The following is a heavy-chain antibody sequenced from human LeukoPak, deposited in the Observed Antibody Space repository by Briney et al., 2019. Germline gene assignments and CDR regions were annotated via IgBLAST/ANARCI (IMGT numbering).Heavy chain of an antibody. CDR2: ISGRSTFT. D-gene: IGHD3-9*01. CDR3: AKGGDILTGYYLYWYFDL. CDR1: GFTFSDYY. Sequence: PGGSLRLSCAASGFTFSDYYMSWVRQAPGKGVEWVSYISGRSTFTKYADSVKGPFTISRDNPNNSLYLQMNSLRAEDTAVYYCAKGGDILTGYYLYWYFDLWGRGTLVTVSS. V-gene: IGHV3-11*05. J-gene: IGHJ2*01.